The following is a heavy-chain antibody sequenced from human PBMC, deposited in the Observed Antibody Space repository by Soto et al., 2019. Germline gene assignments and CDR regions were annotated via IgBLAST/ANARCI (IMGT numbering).Heavy chain of an antibody. D-gene: IGHD5-12*01. CDR2: MYQSGST. V-gene: IGHV4-38-2*01. CDR1: GYSISSDYY. J-gene: IGHJ4*02. Sequence: SETLSLTCAVSGYSISSDYYWGWIRQPPGKGLEWIGSMYQSGSTYYNPSFKSRVTISGDTSKNEVSLRLSSVTAADTAIYYCAAYRQWLPHLYWGQGMLVTVS. CDR3: AAYRQWLPHLY.